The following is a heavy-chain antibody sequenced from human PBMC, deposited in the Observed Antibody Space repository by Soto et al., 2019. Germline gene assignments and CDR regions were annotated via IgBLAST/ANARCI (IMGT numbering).Heavy chain of an antibody. CDR2: INPMLGVA. V-gene: IGHV1-69*10. CDR1: GGSFSSLA. D-gene: IGHD2-2*01. Sequence: SVKVSCKASGGSFSSLAISWLRQAPGQGPEWMGGINPMLGVANFAQKFQDRVTITADESTTTAYMELSSLRSEDTAVYYCARGPAQFDPWGQGTLVTVSS. CDR3: ARGPAQFDP. J-gene: IGHJ5*02.